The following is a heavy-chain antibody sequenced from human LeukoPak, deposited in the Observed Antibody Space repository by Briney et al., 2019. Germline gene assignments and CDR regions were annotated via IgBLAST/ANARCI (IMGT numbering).Heavy chain of an antibody. CDR1: GYTFTGYY. Sequence: ASVKVSCKASGYTFTGYYMHWVRQAPGQGLEWMGWINPNSGGTNYAQNFQGRVTMTRDTSISTAYMELSRLRSDDTAVYYCARTAKEWMAAAETWGQGTLVTVSS. J-gene: IGHJ4*02. D-gene: IGHD6-13*01. CDR2: INPNSGGT. CDR3: ARTAKEWMAAAET. V-gene: IGHV1-2*02.